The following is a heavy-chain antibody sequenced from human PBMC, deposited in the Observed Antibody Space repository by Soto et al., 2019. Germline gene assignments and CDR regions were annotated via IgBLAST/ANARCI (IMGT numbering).Heavy chain of an antibody. Sequence: QITLKESGPTPVKPTQTLTLTCTFSGFSLSTSGVGVGWIRQPPGKALEWLALIYWDDDKRYSPSLKSRLTITKDTSKNQVVLTMTTMDPVDTATYYCAHLPGPTNLDYWGQGTLVTVSS. J-gene: IGHJ4*02. CDR3: AHLPGPTNLDY. CDR2: IYWDDDK. D-gene: IGHD1-1*01. V-gene: IGHV2-5*02. CDR1: GFSLSTSGVG.